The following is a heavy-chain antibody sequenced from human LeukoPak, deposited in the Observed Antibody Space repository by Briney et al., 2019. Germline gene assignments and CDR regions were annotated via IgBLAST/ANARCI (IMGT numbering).Heavy chain of an antibody. D-gene: IGHD7-27*01. J-gene: IGHJ4*02. CDR3: ARANWGFGFDY. CDR1: GVSISSSSYY. CDR2: IYYSGST. Sequence: PSETLSLTCTVSGVSISSSSYYWGWIRQPPGRGLEWIGSIYYSGSTYYNPSLKSRVTISVDTSKNQFSLKLSSVTAADMAVYYCARANWGFGFDYWGQGTLVTVSS. V-gene: IGHV4-39*01.